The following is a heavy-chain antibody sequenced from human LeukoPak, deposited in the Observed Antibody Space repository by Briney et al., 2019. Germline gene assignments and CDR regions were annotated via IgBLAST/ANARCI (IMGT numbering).Heavy chain of an antibody. CDR2: ISSSGSTI. D-gene: IGHD3-10*01. Sequence: GGSLRLSCAASGFTFSSYEMNWVRQAPGKGLEWVSYISSSGSTIYYADSVKGRFTISRDNAKNSLYVQMKSLRAEDTAVYYCARGSLVHYYGSGSYRIRAGFDYWGQGTLVTVSS. CDR1: GFTFSSYE. CDR3: ARGSLVHYYGSGSYRIRAGFDY. J-gene: IGHJ4*02. V-gene: IGHV3-48*03.